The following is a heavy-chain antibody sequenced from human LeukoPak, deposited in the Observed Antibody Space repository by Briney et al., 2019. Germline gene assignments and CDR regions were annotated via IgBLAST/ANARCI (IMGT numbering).Heavy chain of an antibody. J-gene: IGHJ4*01. CDR2: VSWNSGSI. Sequence: GGSLRLSCAASGFTFDDYVMNWVRQAPGKGLEWVSGVSWNSGSIGYADSVKGRFTISRDNAKNSLYLQMNSLRAEDTAVYYCAKGIYSSGWSYFDYWGHGTLVTVSS. V-gene: IGHV3-9*01. CDR1: GFTFDDYV. CDR3: AKGIYSSGWSYFDY. D-gene: IGHD6-19*01.